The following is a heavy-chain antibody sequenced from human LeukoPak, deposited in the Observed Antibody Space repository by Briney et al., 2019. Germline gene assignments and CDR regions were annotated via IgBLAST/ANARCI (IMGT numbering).Heavy chain of an antibody. Sequence: GSLRLSCAASGFTFSSYSMNWVRQAPGKGLEWASSISSSSSYIYYADSVKGRFTISRDNAKNSLYLQMNSLRAEDTAVYYCARDALIVVVPYFDYWGQGTLVTVSS. D-gene: IGHD3-22*01. CDR1: GFTFSSYS. CDR3: ARDALIVVVPYFDY. CDR2: ISSSSSYI. J-gene: IGHJ4*02. V-gene: IGHV3-21*01.